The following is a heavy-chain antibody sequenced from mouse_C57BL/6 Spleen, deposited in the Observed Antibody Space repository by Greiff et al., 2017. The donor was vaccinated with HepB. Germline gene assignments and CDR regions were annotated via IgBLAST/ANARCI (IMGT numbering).Heavy chain of an antibody. CDR2: ISYDGSN. CDR1: GYSITSGYY. D-gene: IGHD1-1*01. Sequence: EVQLVESGPGLVKPSQSLSLTCSVTGYSITSGYYWNWIRQFPGNKLEWMGYISYDGSNNYNPSLKNRISITRDTSKNQFFLKLNSVTTEDTATYYCAREETLTVVDAMDYWGQGTSVTVSS. CDR3: AREETLTVVDAMDY. V-gene: IGHV3-6*01. J-gene: IGHJ4*01.